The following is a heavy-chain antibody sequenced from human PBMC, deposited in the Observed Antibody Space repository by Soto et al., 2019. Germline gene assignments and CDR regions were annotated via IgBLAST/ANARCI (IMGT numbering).Heavy chain of an antibody. Sequence: PGGSLRLSCAASGFTVSSNYMSWVRQAPGKGLEWVSVIYSGGSTYYADSVKGRFTISRDNSKNTLYLQMNSLRAEDTAVYYCARGALFGEFTFDYWGQGTLVTVSS. D-gene: IGHD3-10*02. CDR1: GFTVSSNY. V-gene: IGHV3-66*01. CDR2: IYSGGST. J-gene: IGHJ4*02. CDR3: ARGALFGEFTFDY.